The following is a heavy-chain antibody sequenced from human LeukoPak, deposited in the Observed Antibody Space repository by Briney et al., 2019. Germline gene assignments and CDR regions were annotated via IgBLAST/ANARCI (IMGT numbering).Heavy chain of an antibody. CDR2: IKQDGSEK. CDR1: GFTFSSFW. V-gene: IGHV3-7*01. CDR3: ATEGKGYSTSGWDIAFDI. D-gene: IGHD2-2*01. J-gene: IGHJ3*02. Sequence: GGSLRLSCAASGFTFSSFWMSWVRQAPGKGLGWVANIKQDGSEKYYVDSVKGRFTISRDNAKNSLYLQMNSLRAADTALYYCATEGKGYSTSGWDIAFDIWGQGTVVTVSS.